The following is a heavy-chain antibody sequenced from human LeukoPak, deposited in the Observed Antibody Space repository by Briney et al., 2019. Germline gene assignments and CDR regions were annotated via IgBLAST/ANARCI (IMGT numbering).Heavy chain of an antibody. CDR1: GLNFGSYW. Sequence: PGGSLRFSCVGSGSGLNFGSYWMTWVRQTPGKGLECVATMNGDGSQKYYVDSVKDRFTISRDNAKNSLYLQMNSLRDEDTAVYYCADPDVHWGQGTLVTVSS. CDR2: MNGDGSQK. J-gene: IGHJ1*01. V-gene: IGHV3-7*01. CDR3: ADPDVH. D-gene: IGHD1-14*01.